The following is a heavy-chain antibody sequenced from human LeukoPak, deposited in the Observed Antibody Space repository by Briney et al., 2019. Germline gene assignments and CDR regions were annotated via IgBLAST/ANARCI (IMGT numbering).Heavy chain of an antibody. Sequence: SETLSLTCTVSGGSISSYYWSWIRQPPGKGLEWIGYIYYSGSTNYNPSLKSRVTISVDTSKNQFSLELSSVTAADTAVYYCARFLSSGYSLPDYWGQGTLVTVSS. CDR1: GGSISSYY. CDR2: IYYSGST. CDR3: ARFLSSGYSLPDY. J-gene: IGHJ4*02. V-gene: IGHV4-59*08. D-gene: IGHD3-22*01.